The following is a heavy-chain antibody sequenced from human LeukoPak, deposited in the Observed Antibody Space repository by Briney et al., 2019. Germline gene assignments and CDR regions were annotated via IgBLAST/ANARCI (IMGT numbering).Heavy chain of an antibody. CDR2: INHSGYT. CDR3: TRMTTGHDY. D-gene: IGHD4-17*01. V-gene: IGHV4-34*01. J-gene: IGHJ4*02. Sequence: SETLSLTCAVSGVTFNDYYWSWVRQTPGKGLEWIGEINHSGYTNDSPSLKSRVTISIDTSRKQFSLNLRSVTVADTGIYYCTRMTTGHDYWGQGTLVTVSS. CDR1: GVTFNDYY.